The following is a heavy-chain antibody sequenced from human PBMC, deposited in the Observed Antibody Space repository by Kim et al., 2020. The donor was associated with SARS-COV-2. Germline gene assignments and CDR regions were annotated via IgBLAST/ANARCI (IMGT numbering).Heavy chain of an antibody. Sequence: TDDAASVRGRFAISRDDSKSIAYLQMNSLKTEDTAVYYCTRAVPEIYFDYWGQGTLVTVSS. CDR3: TRAVPEIYFDY. CDR2: T. J-gene: IGHJ4*02. V-gene: IGHV3-49*02.